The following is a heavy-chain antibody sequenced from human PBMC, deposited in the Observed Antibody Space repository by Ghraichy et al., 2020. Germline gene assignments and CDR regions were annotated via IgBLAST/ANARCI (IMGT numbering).Heavy chain of an antibody. Sequence: SQTLSLTCTVSGGSISSSSYYCGWIRQPPGKGLEWIGSIYYSGSTYYNPTLKSRVTISVDTSKNQFSLNLSSVTAADTAVYYCARYYYDSSGTRDAFDIWGQGTMVTVSS. J-gene: IGHJ3*02. CDR1: GGSISSSSYY. D-gene: IGHD3-22*01. V-gene: IGHV4-39*01. CDR2: IYYSGST. CDR3: ARYYYDSSGTRDAFDI.